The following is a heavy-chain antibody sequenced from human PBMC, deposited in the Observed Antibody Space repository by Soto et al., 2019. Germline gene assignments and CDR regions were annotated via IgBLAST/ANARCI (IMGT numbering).Heavy chain of an antibody. CDR1: GFTFSSYW. V-gene: IGHV3-7*05. D-gene: IGHD2-8*01. J-gene: IGHJ4*02. CDR2: IKQDGSEK. Sequence: EVQLVESGGGLVQSGGSLRLSCAASGFTFSSYWMSWVRQGPGKGPEWVANIKQDGSEKYYVDSVKGRFTIARDNAKNSLYLQMTGLRAEYTAVYHCAKSLSAIPGDSWGQGTLVTVSS. CDR3: AKSLSAIPGDS.